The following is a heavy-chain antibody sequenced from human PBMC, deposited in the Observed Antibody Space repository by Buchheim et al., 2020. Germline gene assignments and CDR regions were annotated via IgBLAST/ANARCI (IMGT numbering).Heavy chain of an antibody. D-gene: IGHD3-3*01. J-gene: IGHJ5*02. V-gene: IGHV4-31*03. CDR1: GGSISSGGYY. Sequence: QVQLQESGPGLVKPSQTLSLTCTVSGGSISSGGYYWSWIRQHPGKGLEWIGYIYYSGSTYYNPSLKSRVTITVDTSKNPFSLKLSSVTAADTAVYYCARDVVSITIFGVVTHNWFDPWGQGTL. CDR3: ARDVVSITIFGVVTHNWFDP. CDR2: IYYSGST.